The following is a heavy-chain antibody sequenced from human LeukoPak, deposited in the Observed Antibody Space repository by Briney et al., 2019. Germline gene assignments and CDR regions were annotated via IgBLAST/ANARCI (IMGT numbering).Heavy chain of an antibody. V-gene: IGHV3-21*01. CDR3: AYDGSGTCRDY. CDR2: ITDSGNYI. D-gene: IGHD6-19*01. J-gene: IGHJ4*02. Sequence: GGSLRLSCVVSGFTFRTYAMTSVRQAPGKGLEWVSTITDSGNYIYYADSVRGRFTMSRDNAKNSLYLQMNSLRAEDTALYYCAYDGSGTCRDYWGQGTLVTVSS. CDR1: GFTFRTYA.